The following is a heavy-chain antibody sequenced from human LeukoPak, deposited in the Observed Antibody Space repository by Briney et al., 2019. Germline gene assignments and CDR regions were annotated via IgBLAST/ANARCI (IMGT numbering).Heavy chain of an antibody. V-gene: IGHV4-34*01. CDR3: AREGVSVTNFDY. CDR2: INHSGST. Sequence: PSETLSLTCAVYGGSFSGHYWSWIRQTPGKGLEWIGEINHSGSTNYNPSLKSRVTISVDTSKNQFSLKLNSVSAADTAVYYCAREGVSVTNFDYWGQGTLVTVSS. D-gene: IGHD5/OR15-5a*01. J-gene: IGHJ4*02. CDR1: GGSFSGHY.